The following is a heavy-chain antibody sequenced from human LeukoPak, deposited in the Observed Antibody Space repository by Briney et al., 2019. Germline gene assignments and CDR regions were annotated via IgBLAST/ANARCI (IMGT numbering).Heavy chain of an antibody. Sequence: PSETLSLTCTVSGGSINSPTYYWAWIRQPPGKGLEWIGYIYYRGSTNYNPSLKSRVTFSVDTSNNQFSLKLNSVTAADTAVYYCARGGDYGDLRYFDYWGQGTLVTVSS. CDR3: ARGGDYGDLRYFDY. V-gene: IGHV4-61*01. CDR1: GGSINSPTYY. J-gene: IGHJ4*02. CDR2: IYYRGST. D-gene: IGHD4-17*01.